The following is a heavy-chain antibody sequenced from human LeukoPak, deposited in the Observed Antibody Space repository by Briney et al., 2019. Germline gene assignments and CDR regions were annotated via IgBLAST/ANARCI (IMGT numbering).Heavy chain of an antibody. Sequence: ASVKVSCKASGYTFTSYDIHWVRQATGQGLEWMGRMNPNRDDTDYAQKFQGRVTMTRDTSISTAYMELSSLRSEDTAVYYCARGYSSSWSLLGDLRFDYWGQGTLVTVSS. J-gene: IGHJ4*02. CDR1: GYTFTSYD. V-gene: IGHV1-8*01. CDR2: MNPNRDDT. CDR3: ARGYSSSWSLLGDLRFDY. D-gene: IGHD6-13*01.